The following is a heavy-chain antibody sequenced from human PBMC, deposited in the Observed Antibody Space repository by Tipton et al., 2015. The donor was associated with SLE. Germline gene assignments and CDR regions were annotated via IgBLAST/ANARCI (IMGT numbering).Heavy chain of an antibody. V-gene: IGHV1-8*02. J-gene: IGHJ3*02. CDR1: GYIFTSYG. D-gene: IGHD1-26*01. CDR3: ARASSGSYSDAFDI. CDR2: MNPNSGNT. Sequence: QLVQSGAEVKKPGASVKVSCKASGYIFTSYGISWVRQAPGQGLEWMGWMNPNSGNTGYAQKFQGRVTMTRNTSISTAYMELSSLRSEDTAVYYCARASSGSYSDAFDIWGQGTMVTVSS.